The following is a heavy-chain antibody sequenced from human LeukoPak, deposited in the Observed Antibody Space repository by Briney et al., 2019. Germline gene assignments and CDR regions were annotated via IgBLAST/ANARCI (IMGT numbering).Heavy chain of an antibody. Sequence: SETLSLTCAVYGGSFSGYYWSWVPQPPGKGRKWMGEINHGGSTNYNPSLKSRVTISLDTSKNQFSLKLSSVTAADTAVYYCARALETGTTIDYWGQGTLVTVSS. D-gene: IGHD1-1*01. CDR3: ARALETGTTIDY. J-gene: IGHJ4*02. V-gene: IGHV4-34*01. CDR1: GGSFSGYY. CDR2: INHGGST.